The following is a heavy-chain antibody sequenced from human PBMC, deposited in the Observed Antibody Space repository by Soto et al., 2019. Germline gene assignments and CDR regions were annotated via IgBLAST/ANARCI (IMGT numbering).Heavy chain of an antibody. CDR2: IYDSGTT. CDR1: GGSISSGGYS. D-gene: IGHD4-17*01. CDR3: ARAHYGDYGYGMDI. Sequence: LSLTCAVSGGSISSGGYSWTWIRQPPGKGLEWIGYIYDSGTTYYNPSLKSRVTISVDRSKNQFSLKLSSVTAADTAVYYCARAHYGDYGYGMDIWGQGTTVTVSS. J-gene: IGHJ6*02. V-gene: IGHV4-30-2*01.